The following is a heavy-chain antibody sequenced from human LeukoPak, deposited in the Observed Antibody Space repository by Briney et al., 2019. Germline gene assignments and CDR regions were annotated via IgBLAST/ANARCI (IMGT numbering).Heavy chain of an antibody. CDR1: GGSFSGYY. Sequence: SETLSLTCAVYGGSFSGYYWSWIRQPPGKGLEWIGEINHSGSTNYNPSLKSRVTISVDTSKNQFSLKLSSVTAADTAVYYCASDWYYDSSGYPNDYWGQGTLVTVSS. V-gene: IGHV4-34*01. CDR3: ASDWYYDSSGYPNDY. D-gene: IGHD3-22*01. J-gene: IGHJ4*02. CDR2: INHSGST.